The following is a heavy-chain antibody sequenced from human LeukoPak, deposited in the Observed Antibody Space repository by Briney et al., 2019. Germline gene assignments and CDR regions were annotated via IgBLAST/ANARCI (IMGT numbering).Heavy chain of an antibody. CDR2: IYYTGST. D-gene: IGHD3-22*01. CDR1: GGSVSSHY. J-gene: IGHJ4*02. V-gene: IGHV4-59*08. Sequence: PSETLSLTCTVSGGSVSSHYWSWIRQPPGKGLEWIGYIYYTGSTDYIPSLKSRVTISIDTSKNQFSLKLTSVTAADTAMYYCARGADLYYYESSGFLDYWGQGTLVTVSS. CDR3: ARGADLYYYESSGFLDY.